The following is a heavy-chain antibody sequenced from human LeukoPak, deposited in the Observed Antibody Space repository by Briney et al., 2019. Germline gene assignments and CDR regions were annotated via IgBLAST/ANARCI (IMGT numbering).Heavy chain of an antibody. Sequence: GGSLRLSCAASGFTFSSYAMSWVRQAPGKGLEWVSTISGSGDTTYYADSVKGRFTISRDNAKNSLYLQMNSLRAEDTAVYYCASLTSGSYYYWGQGTLVTVSS. V-gene: IGHV3-23*01. CDR2: ISGSGDTT. J-gene: IGHJ4*02. D-gene: IGHD3-10*01. CDR3: ASLTSGSYYY. CDR1: GFTFSSYA.